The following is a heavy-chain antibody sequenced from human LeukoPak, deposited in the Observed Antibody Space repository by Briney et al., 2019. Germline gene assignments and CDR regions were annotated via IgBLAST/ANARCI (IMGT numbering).Heavy chain of an antibody. CDR1: GYTFTSYG. J-gene: IGHJ4*02. Sequence: GASVKVSCKASGYTFTSYGISWVRQAPGQGLEWMGWISTYNGDTNYAQKLQGRVTMTTDTSTNTAYMELRSLRSDDTAVYYCAREGLGELTPDYWGQGTLVTVSS. D-gene: IGHD3-16*01. CDR3: AREGLGELTPDY. V-gene: IGHV1-18*01. CDR2: ISTYNGDT.